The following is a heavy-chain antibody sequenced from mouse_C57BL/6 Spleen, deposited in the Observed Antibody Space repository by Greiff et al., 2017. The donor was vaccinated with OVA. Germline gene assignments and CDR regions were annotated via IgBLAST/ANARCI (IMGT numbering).Heavy chain of an antibody. CDR2: INPSTGGT. CDR1: GYSFTGYY. D-gene: IGHD1-1*01. CDR3: ARKEIYYYGPYAMDY. Sequence: VQLKESGPELVKPGASVKISCKASGYSFTGYYMNWVKQSPEKSLEWIGEINPSTGGTTYNQKFKAKATLTVDKSSSTAYMQLKSLTSEDSAVYYCARKEIYYYGPYAMDYWGQGTSVTVSS. V-gene: IGHV1-42*01. J-gene: IGHJ4*01.